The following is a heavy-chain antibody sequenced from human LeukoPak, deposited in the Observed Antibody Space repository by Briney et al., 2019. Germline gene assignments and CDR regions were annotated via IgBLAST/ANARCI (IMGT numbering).Heavy chain of an antibody. CDR2: INPNNGGT. Sequence: GASVKVSCKASGYRFTGYYIHWVRQAPGQGLEWMGWINPNNGGTNYAQKFQGRVTMARGTSITTTYMELSSLRSDDTAVYYCARDSGDYYGSGSRFDPWGQGTLVTVSS. V-gene: IGHV1-2*02. CDR1: GYRFTGYY. CDR3: ARDSGDYYGSGSRFDP. D-gene: IGHD3-10*01. J-gene: IGHJ5*02.